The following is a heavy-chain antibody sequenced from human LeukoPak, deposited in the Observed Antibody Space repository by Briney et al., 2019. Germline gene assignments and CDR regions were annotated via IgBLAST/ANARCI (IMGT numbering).Heavy chain of an antibody. CDR3: ARGSYYGSGSYYSWFDP. D-gene: IGHD3-10*01. Sequence: PSETLSLTCTVSGASITNYWNWIRQPPGKGLEWIGFIYKTGSTNYNPSLRSRVPISLDTSKSQFSLKLNSVTAADTAVYYCARGSYYGSGSYYSWFDPWGQGTLVTVSS. V-gene: IGHV4-59*01. CDR2: IYKTGST. J-gene: IGHJ5*02. CDR1: GASITNY.